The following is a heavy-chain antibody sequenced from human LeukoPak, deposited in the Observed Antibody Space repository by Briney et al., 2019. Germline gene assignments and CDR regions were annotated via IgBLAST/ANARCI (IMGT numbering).Heavy chain of an antibody. CDR3: AKDRDSSSWLFDY. Sequence: SLRLSCAASGFTFSSYAMSWVRQAPGKGLEWVSGISWNSGSIGYADSVKGRFTISRDNAKNSLYLQMNSLRAEDTALYYCAKDRDSSSWLFDYWGQGTLVTVSS. CDR1: GFTFSSYA. V-gene: IGHV3-9*01. CDR2: ISWNSGSI. J-gene: IGHJ4*02. D-gene: IGHD6-13*01.